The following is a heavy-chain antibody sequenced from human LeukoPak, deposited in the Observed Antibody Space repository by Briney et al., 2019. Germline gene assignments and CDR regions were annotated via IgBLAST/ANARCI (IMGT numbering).Heavy chain of an antibody. J-gene: IGHJ5*02. Sequence: SETLSLTCTVSGGSISSYYWSWIRQPPGKGLEWIAYIYYSGSTNYNPSLKSRVTISVDTSKNQFSLKLSSVTAADTAVYYCAGAAAAGTGWFDPWGQGTLVTVSS. V-gene: IGHV4-59*01. CDR1: GGSISSYY. CDR3: AGAAAAGTGWFDP. CDR2: IYYSGST. D-gene: IGHD6-13*01.